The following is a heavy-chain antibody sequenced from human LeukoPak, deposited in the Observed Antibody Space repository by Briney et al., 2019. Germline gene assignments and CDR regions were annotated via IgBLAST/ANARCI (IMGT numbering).Heavy chain of an antibody. CDR1: GYTFTDYY. V-gene: IGHV1-2*02. D-gene: IGHD3-3*01. CDR3: ARVPLRFLEINYYYYMDV. CDR2: INPNSGGT. Sequence: ASVKVSCKASGYTFTDYYMHWVRQAPGQGLEWMGWINPNSGGTNYAQRFQGRVTMTRDTSISTAYMELSRLRSDDTAVYYCARVPLRFLEINYYYYMDVWGKGTTVTVSS. J-gene: IGHJ6*03.